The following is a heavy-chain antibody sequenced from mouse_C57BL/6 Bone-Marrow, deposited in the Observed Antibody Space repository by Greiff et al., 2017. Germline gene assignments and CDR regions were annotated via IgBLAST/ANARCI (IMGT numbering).Heavy chain of an antibody. CDR3: ARDYGSSYDY. J-gene: IGHJ2*01. CDR1: GFNFKNTY. D-gene: IGHD1-1*01. CDR2: IDPANGNT. V-gene: IGHV14-3*01. Sequence: VQLQQSVAELVRPGASVKLSCTASGFNFKNTYLHWVKQRPEQGLEWIGRIDPANGNTNYAPKFQGKATITADTSSNTAYLQLSSLTSEDTSIYYCARDYGSSYDYWGQGTTLTVSS.